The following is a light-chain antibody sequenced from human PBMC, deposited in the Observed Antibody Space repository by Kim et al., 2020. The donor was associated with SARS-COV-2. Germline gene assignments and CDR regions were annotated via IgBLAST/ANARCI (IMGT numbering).Light chain of an antibody. CDR2: AVT. V-gene: IGLV2-23*02. J-gene: IGLJ3*02. CDR1: SSDVGNYVL. Sequence: QSALTQPASVSGSPGQSITISCTGTSSDVGNYVLVSWYQQHPGNAPKLMIYAVTKQPLGLPNRFPGSKSGYMASLTISGLQPEDEADYCCCSYVGSNTWVFGGGTQLTVL. CDR3: CSYVGSNTWV.